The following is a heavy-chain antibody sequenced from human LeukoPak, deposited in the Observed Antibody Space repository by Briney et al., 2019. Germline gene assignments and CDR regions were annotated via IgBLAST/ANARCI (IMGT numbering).Heavy chain of an antibody. CDR3: ARHRDYSIDYFDY. J-gene: IGHJ4*02. D-gene: IGHD4-11*01. Sequence: SETLSLTCTVSGGSISSSTYYWGWIRQPPGKGLEWIGSIYYSGSTYYNPSLKSRVAISVDTSKNQFSLKVNSVTAADTAVYYCARHRDYSIDYFDYWGQGTLVTVSS. CDR2: IYYSGST. V-gene: IGHV4-39*01. CDR1: GGSISSSTYY.